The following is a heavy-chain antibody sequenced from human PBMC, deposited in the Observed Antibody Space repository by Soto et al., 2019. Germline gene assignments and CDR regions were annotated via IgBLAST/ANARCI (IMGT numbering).Heavy chain of an antibody. CDR2: ISSSSSTI. Sequence: GGSLRLSCAASGFTFSSYSMNWVRQAPGKGLEWVSYISSSSSTIYYADSVKGRFTISRDNAKNSLYLQMNSLRAEDTAVYYCARTTYSSSWYEPDYWGQGTLVTVSS. CDR3: ARTTYSSSWYEPDY. V-gene: IGHV3-48*01. J-gene: IGHJ4*02. CDR1: GFTFSSYS. D-gene: IGHD6-13*01.